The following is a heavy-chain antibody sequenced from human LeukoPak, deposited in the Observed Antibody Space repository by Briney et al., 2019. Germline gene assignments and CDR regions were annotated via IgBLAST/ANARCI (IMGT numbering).Heavy chain of an antibody. D-gene: IGHD6-13*01. CDR1: GGSISSGGYY. J-gene: IGHJ4*02. CDR2: IYHSGST. Sequence: SETLSLTCTVSGGSISSGGYYWSWIRQPPGKGLEWIGYIYHSGSTYYNPSLKSRITISVDRSKNQFSLKLSSVTAADTAVYYCASPRYTSSWYYFDYWGQGTLVTVSS. CDR3: ASPRYTSSWYYFDY. V-gene: IGHV4-30-2*01.